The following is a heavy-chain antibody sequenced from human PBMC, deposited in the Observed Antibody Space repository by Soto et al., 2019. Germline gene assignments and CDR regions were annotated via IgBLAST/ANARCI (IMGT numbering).Heavy chain of an antibody. V-gene: IGHV1-69*13. CDR2: IIPIFGTA. D-gene: IGHD3-10*01. CDR1: GGTFSSYA. J-gene: IGHJ5*02. Sequence: ASVKVSCKASGGTFSSYAISWVRQAPGQGLEWMGGIIPIFGTANYAQKFQGRVTITADESTSTAYMELSSLRSEDTAVYYCARVVNPSYYGSGSYSPWGQGTLVTVSS. CDR3: ARVVNPSYYGSGSYSP.